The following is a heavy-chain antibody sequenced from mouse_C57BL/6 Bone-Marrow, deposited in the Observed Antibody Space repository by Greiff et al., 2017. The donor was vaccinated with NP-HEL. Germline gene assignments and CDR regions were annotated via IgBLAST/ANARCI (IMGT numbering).Heavy chain of an antibody. D-gene: IGHD2-3*01. Sequence: VQLKESGEGLVKPGGSLKLSCAASGFTFSSYAMSWVRQTPETRLEWVAYISSGGDYIYYADTVKGRFTISRDNARNTLYLQMSSLKSEDTAMYYCTRDRDGYYLDYWGQGTTLTVSS. J-gene: IGHJ2*01. V-gene: IGHV5-9-1*02. CDR3: TRDRDGYYLDY. CDR2: ISSGGDYI. CDR1: GFTFSSYA.